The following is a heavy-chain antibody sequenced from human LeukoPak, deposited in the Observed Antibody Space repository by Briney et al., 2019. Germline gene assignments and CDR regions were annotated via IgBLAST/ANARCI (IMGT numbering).Heavy chain of an antibody. J-gene: IGHJ4*02. Sequence: SETLSLTCAAYGGSFSGYYWSWIRQPPGKGLEWIGEINHSGSTNYNPSLKSRVTISVDAYKNQFSLKLSSVTAADTAVYYCARGGFVDTAMVSHYFDYWGQGTLVTVSS. D-gene: IGHD5-18*01. CDR2: INHSGST. CDR3: ARGGFVDTAMVSHYFDY. CDR1: GGSFSGYY. V-gene: IGHV4-34*01.